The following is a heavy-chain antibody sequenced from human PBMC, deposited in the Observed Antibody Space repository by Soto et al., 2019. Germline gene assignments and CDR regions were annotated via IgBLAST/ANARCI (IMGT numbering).Heavy chain of an antibody. J-gene: IGHJ6*02. D-gene: IGHD3-10*01. CDR1: GGSISSYY. V-gene: IGHV4-59*08. Sequence: PSETLSLTCTVSGGSISSYYWSWIRQPPGKGLEWIGYIYYSGSTNYNPSLKSRVTISVDTSKNQFSLKLSSVTAADTAVYYCARQLPYYYGSDPYYGMDVWGQGTTVTVSS. CDR2: IYYSGST. CDR3: ARQLPYYYGSDPYYGMDV.